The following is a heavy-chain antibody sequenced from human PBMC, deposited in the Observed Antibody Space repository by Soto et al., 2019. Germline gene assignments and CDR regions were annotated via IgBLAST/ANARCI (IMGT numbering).Heavy chain of an antibody. V-gene: IGHV4-39*01. CDR1: DDSITSGAYY. CDR3: LFDY. Sequence: HLQLQESGPGLVKPSETLSLTCTVSDDSITSGAYYWGLIRQPPGKGLEWIGTIQYRGSTYSNPSLKSRVTMSLDTSKNQFSLRLTSVCAGMFWFGDLLFDYWGQGTLVTVS. J-gene: IGHJ4*02. D-gene: IGHD3-10*01. CDR2: IQYRGST.